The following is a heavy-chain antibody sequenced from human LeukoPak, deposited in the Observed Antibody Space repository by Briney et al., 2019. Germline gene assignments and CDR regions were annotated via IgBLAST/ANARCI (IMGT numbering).Heavy chain of an antibody. CDR3: AREIYGSGSYYTDAFDI. J-gene: IGHJ3*02. Sequence: GGSLRLSCAASGFTFSSYSMNWVRQAPGKGLEWVPSISSSSSYIYYADSVKGRFTISRDNAKNSLYLQMNSLRAEDTAVYYCAREIYGSGSYYTDAFDIWGQGTLVTVSS. D-gene: IGHD3-10*01. CDR1: GFTFSSYS. CDR2: ISSSSSYI. V-gene: IGHV3-21*01.